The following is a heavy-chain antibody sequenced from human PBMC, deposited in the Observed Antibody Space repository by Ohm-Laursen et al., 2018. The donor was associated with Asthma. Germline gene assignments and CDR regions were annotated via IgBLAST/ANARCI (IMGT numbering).Heavy chain of an antibody. V-gene: IGHV3-49*03. CDR1: GFTFGDYG. CDR2: TRSKAHGGTT. CDR3: SSKNRGFYYYYYGMDV. D-gene: IGHD1-14*01. Sequence: SLRLSCAASGFTFGDYGVSWFRQAPGKGLEWVGVTRSKAHGGTTDYAASVKGRFTISRDDSTSIARLQMNSLRTEDTAVYYCSSKNRGFYYYYYGMDVWGQGTTVTVSS. J-gene: IGHJ6*02.